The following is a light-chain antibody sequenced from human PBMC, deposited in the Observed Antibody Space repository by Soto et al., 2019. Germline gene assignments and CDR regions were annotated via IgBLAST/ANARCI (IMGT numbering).Light chain of an antibody. V-gene: IGKV1-39*01. CDR1: QSINSY. J-gene: IGKJ1*01. CDR3: QQSYSTPGWT. Sequence: DIQMTQSPSSLSASVGDRVTITCRANQSINSYLNWYHQKPGKAPKLLIYAASSLQSGVPSRFSGSGSGTDFTLTISSLQPEDFATHYCQQSYSTPGWTFGQGTKVEIK. CDR2: AAS.